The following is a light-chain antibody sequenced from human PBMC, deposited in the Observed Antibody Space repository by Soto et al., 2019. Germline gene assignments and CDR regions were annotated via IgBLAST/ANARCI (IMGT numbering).Light chain of an antibody. J-gene: IGLJ1*01. CDR3: SSYTSSSTPYV. CDR1: SSDVGSYNY. Sequence: QSALTQPASVSGSPGQSITISCIGTSSDVGSYNYVSWYQHHPGKAPKLMIYDVSNRPSGVSNRFSGSKSGNTASLTISGLQAEDEADYYCSSYTSSSTPYVFGTGTKVTV. CDR2: DVS. V-gene: IGLV2-14*03.